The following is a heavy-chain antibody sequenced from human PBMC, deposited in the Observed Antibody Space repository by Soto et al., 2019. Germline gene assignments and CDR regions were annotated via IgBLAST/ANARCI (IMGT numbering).Heavy chain of an antibody. CDR3: ARGGALSTSWYWGDGLDS. CDR1: GYSFSSHA. D-gene: IGHD6-13*01. Sequence: QVQLEQSGSEVKKSGSSVKVSCKASGYSFSSHAITWVRQAPGQGLEWMGGIIPVFGTPSYAQKFQGRVTISADKSTNTSHLELRSLRSEDTAVYYCARGGALSTSWYWGDGLDSWGQGTQVTVSS. V-gene: IGHV1-69*06. CDR2: IIPVFGTP. J-gene: IGHJ4*02.